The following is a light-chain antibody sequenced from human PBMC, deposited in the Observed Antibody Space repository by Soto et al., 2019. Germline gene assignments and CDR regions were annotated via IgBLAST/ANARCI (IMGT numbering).Light chain of an antibody. Sequence: EIVLTQSPATLSLSPGERATLSCRASQSVSTYLVWYQQKPGQAPRLLIYDASNRATGIPARFSGSRSGTAFTLTISSLETEDFDVYYCQQRSNWLYTFGQGTKLQIK. CDR1: QSVSTY. J-gene: IGKJ2*01. V-gene: IGKV3-11*01. CDR3: QQRSNWLYT. CDR2: DAS.